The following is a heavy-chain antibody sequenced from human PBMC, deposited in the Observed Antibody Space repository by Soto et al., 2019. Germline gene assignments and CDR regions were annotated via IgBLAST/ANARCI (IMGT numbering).Heavy chain of an antibody. J-gene: IGHJ2*01. CDR1: GFTFSSYA. CDR2: ISYDGSNK. V-gene: IGHV3-30-3*01. Sequence: SGGSLRLSCAASGFTFSSYAMHWVRQAPGKGLERVAVISYDGSNKYYADSVKGRFTISRDNSKNTLYLQMNSLRAEDTAVYYCARPLWRDDYNWGYFDLWGRGTLVTVSS. D-gene: IGHD4-4*01. CDR3: ARPLWRDDYNWGYFDL.